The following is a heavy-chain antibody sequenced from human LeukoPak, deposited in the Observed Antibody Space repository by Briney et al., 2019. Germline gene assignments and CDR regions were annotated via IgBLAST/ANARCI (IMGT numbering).Heavy chain of an antibody. CDR2: INAGNGNT. J-gene: IGHJ4*02. V-gene: IGHV1-3*01. CDR3: ARWWSGYGDSFDY. CDR1: GCTFTSYA. Sequence: ASVKVSCKASGCTFTSYAMHWVRQAPGQRLEWMGWINAGNGNTKYSQKFQGRVTITRDTSASTAYMELSSLRSEDTAVYYCARWWSGYGDSFDYWGQGTLVTVSS. D-gene: IGHD6-25*01.